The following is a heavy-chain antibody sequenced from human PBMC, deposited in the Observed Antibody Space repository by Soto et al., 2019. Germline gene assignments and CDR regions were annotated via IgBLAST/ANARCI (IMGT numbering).Heavy chain of an antibody. V-gene: IGHV3-23*01. Sequence: GGSLRLSCXASGFTFSGYAMTWVRQAPGKGLQWVAAISGSGHTIWYADSVTGRFTISRDNSKYTLYLQMNSLRHDDSAVYFCARDDPFDFWGQGTQVTVSS. CDR1: GFTFSGYA. CDR3: ARDDPFDF. J-gene: IGHJ4*02. CDR2: ISGSGHTI.